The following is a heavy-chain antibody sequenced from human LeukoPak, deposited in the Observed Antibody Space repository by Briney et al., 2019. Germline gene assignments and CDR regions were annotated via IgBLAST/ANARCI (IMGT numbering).Heavy chain of an antibody. CDR1: GGSISSYY. D-gene: IGHD3-10*01. V-gene: IGHV4-39*07. Sequence: SETLSLTCTVSGGSISSYYWGWIRQPPGKGLEWIGSIYHSGSTYYNPSLKSRLTISVDASKNQFSLKLTSVTAADTAVYYCARAYYYGSGSYGLDYWGQGTLVTVSS. CDR2: IYHSGST. CDR3: ARAYYYGSGSYGLDY. J-gene: IGHJ4*02.